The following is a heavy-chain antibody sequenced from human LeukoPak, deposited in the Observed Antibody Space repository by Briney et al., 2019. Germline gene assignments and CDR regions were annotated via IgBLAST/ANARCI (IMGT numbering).Heavy chain of an antibody. D-gene: IGHD1-26*01. CDR2: INPNSGGT. Sequence: ASVKVSCKASGYTFTGYYMHWVRQAPGQGLEWMGWINPNSGGTNYAQKFQGRVTMTRDTSISTAYMELSSVTAADTAVYYCARDFTVGATQGDAFDIWGQGTMVTVSS. V-gene: IGHV1-2*02. CDR1: GYTFTGYY. J-gene: IGHJ3*02. CDR3: ARDFTVGATQGDAFDI.